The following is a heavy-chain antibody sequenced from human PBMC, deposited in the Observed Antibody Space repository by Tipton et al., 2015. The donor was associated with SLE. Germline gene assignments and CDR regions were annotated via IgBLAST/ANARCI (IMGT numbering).Heavy chain of an antibody. CDR1: GFTFSSYA. Sequence: SLRLSCAASGFTFSSYAMSWVRQAPGKGLEWVSGISGSGGSTDYADSVKGRFIISRDNSKNTLYLQMNSLRADDTALYYCAKEKLPGNIGYDPFDYWGQGTLVTVSS. V-gene: IGHV3-23*01. CDR3: AKEKLPGNIGYDPFDY. D-gene: IGHD5-12*01. J-gene: IGHJ4*02. CDR2: ISGSGGST.